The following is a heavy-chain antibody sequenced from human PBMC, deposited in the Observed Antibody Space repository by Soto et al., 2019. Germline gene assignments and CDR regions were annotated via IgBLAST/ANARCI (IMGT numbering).Heavy chain of an antibody. V-gene: IGHV1-46*01. D-gene: IGHD3-22*01. CDR3: ARDVIGHDTYDPIGYCFDH. Sequence: QVQLSQFGAEVKKPGASVKVSCKASGYSFTNFHIHWVRQAPGQGLEWMGMIDPSGGITRDDQRLQDRISMTREASTSTVSIEFRSLTSEDTAVYYCARDVIGHDTYDPIGYCFDHWGQGTLVTVSS. J-gene: IGHJ4*02. CDR2: IDPSGGIT. CDR1: GYSFTNFH.